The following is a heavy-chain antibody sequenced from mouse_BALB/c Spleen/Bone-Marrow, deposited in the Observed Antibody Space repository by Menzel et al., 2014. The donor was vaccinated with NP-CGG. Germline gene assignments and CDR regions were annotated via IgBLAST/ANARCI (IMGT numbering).Heavy chain of an antibody. J-gene: IGHJ2*01. CDR1: GYAFTSYN. V-gene: IGHV1S135*01. CDR3: ARNLGYGYFDY. CDR2: IDPYSGGT. Sequence: LEESGPELVKPGASVKVSCKASGYAFTSYNMYWVKQSHGKSLEWMGYIDPYSGGTSYNQKFKGKATLTVDKSSSTAYMHLNSLTSEDSAVYYCARNLGYGYFDYWGQGTTLTVSS. D-gene: IGHD3-1*01.